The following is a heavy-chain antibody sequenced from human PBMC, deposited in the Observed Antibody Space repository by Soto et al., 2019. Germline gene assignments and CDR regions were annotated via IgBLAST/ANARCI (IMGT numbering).Heavy chain of an antibody. V-gene: IGHV1-2*02. Sequence: VQLVQSGAEVKKPGASVKVSCKASGYTFTGNYMHWVRQAPGQGLEGMGWINPNSGGTDYAQKFQGRVTMTRDASISTVYIDLSSLTSDDTAVYYCARAHFNSGFDYWGQGALVTVSS. D-gene: IGHD1-26*01. J-gene: IGHJ4*02. CDR2: INPNSGGT. CDR1: GYTFTGNY. CDR3: ARAHFNSGFDY.